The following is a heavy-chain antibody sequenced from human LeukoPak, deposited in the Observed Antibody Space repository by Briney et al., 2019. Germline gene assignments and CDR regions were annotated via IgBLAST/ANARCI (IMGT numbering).Heavy chain of an antibody. J-gene: IGHJ4*02. CDR1: GFTFSSYW. CDR2: INSDGSST. V-gene: IGHV3-74*01. Sequence: PGGSLGLSCAASGFTFSSYWMHWVRQAPGKGLGWVSRINSDGSSTIYADSVKGRFTISRDNAKNTLYLQMNSLRAEDTAVYYCARNFDYWGQGTLVTVSS. CDR3: ARNFDY.